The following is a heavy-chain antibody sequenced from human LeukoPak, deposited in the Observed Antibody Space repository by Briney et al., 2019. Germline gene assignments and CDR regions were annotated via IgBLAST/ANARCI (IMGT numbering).Heavy chain of an antibody. CDR2: IYTSGST. D-gene: IGHD3-10*01. V-gene: IGHV4-4*07. CDR1: GGSISSYY. J-gene: IGHJ4*02. CDR3: ARDEPNYYGSGSREYYFDY. Sequence: SETLSLTCTVSGGSISSYYWSWIRQPAGKGLEWIGRIYTSGSTNYNPSLKSRVTMSVDTSKSQFSLKLSSVTAAGTAVYYCARDEPNYYGSGSREYYFDYWGQGTLVTVSS.